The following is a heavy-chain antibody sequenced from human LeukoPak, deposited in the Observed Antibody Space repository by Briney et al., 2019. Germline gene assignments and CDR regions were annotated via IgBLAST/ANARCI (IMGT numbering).Heavy chain of an antibody. D-gene: IGHD3-22*01. J-gene: IGHJ4*02. CDR1: GFTFSSCA. V-gene: IGHV3-7*01. CDR2: IKQDGSEK. CDR3: AREGSSGYYYRPPTYYFDY. Sequence: PGGSLRLSCAASGFTFSSCAMSWVRQAPGKGLEWVANIKQDGSEKYYVDSVKGRFTISRDNAKNSLYLQMNSLRAEDTAVYYCAREGSSGYYYRPPTYYFDYWGQGTLVTVSS.